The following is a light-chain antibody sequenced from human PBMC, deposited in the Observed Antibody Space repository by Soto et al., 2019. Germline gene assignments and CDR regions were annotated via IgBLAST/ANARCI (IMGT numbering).Light chain of an antibody. V-gene: IGKV1-6*01. Sequence: AIQMTQSPSSLSASVGDRVTITCRASQGIRNDLGWYQQKPGKAPKLLIYAASSLETGVPSRFSGSGSGTDFTLTISNLQPEDFATYYCLQDYIYTPTFGQGTKVDIK. CDR2: AAS. J-gene: IGKJ2*01. CDR3: LQDYIYTPT. CDR1: QGIRND.